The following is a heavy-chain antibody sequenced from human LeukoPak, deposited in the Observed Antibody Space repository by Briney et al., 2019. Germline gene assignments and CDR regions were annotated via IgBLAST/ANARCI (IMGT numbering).Heavy chain of an antibody. CDR2: ISNSGGYI. CDR1: GFTFRSYN. J-gene: IGHJ4*02. CDR3: ARGSIAAAVDY. V-gene: IGHV3-21*01. D-gene: IGHD6-13*01. Sequence: GGSLRLYCAASGFTFRSYNMNWVRQAPGKGLEWVSSISNSGGYIYYADSVKGRFTISRDNAKNSLYLQMNSLRAEDTAVYYCARGSIAAAVDYWGQGTLVTVSS.